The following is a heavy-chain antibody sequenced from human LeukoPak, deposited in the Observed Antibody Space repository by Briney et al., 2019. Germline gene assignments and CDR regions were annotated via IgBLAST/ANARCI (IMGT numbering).Heavy chain of an antibody. CDR2: IIPILNIA. Sequence: SVTVSCKASGGTFSSYAISWVRQAPGQGLEWMGRIIPILNIADYAQKFQGRVTITADKSTTTAYMEMSSLRFEDTDVYYCARKYCSRGNCYYDYWGQGSLVTVSS. V-gene: IGHV1-69*04. D-gene: IGHD2-15*01. CDR3: ARKYCSRGNCYYDY. CDR1: GGTFSSYA. J-gene: IGHJ4*02.